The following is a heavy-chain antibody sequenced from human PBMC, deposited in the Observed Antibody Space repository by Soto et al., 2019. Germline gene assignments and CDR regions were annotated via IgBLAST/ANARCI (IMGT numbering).Heavy chain of an antibody. CDR1: GFTFSSYS. CDR3: ARHQVTLFFDY. J-gene: IGHJ4*02. V-gene: IGHV3-21*01. D-gene: IGHD4-4*01. Sequence: GGSLRLSCAASGFTFSSYSMNWVRQASGKGLEWVSSISSSSSYIYYADSVKGRFTISRDNAKNSLYLQMNSLRAEDTAVYYCARHQVTLFFDYWGQGTLVTVSS. CDR2: ISSSSSYI.